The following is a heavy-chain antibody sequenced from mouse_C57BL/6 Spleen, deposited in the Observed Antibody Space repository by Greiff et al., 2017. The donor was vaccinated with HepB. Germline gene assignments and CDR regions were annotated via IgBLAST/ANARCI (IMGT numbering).Heavy chain of an antibody. D-gene: IGHD3-2*02. CDR1: GYAFSSSW. V-gene: IGHV1-82*01. CDR3: ARSGQLRLLSYAMDY. CDR2: IYPGDGDT. Sequence: VQLQQSGPELVKPGASVKISCKASGYAFSSSWMNWVKQRPGKGLEWIGRIYPGDGDTNYNGKFKGKATLTADKSSSTAYMQLSSLTSEDSAVYVCARSGQLRLLSYAMDYWGQGTSVTVSS. J-gene: IGHJ4*01.